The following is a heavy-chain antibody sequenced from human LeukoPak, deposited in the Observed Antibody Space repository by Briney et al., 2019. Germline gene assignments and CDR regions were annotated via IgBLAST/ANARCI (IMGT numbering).Heavy chain of an antibody. D-gene: IGHD3-22*01. V-gene: IGHV4-59*01. J-gene: IGHJ4*02. CDR2: ISDTGTT. Sequence: ASETLSLTCTVSGGSISSYYWNWIRQPPGKGPKWIGCISDTGTTKYNPAFKSRVTISVDTSKNQFSLKLTSVTAADTAVYFCATGYYEPFEKWGQGTLVSVSS. CDR3: ATGYYEPFEK. CDR1: GGSISSYY.